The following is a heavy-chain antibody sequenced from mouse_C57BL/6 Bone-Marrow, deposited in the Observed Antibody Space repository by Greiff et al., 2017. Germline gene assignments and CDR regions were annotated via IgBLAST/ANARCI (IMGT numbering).Heavy chain of an antibody. D-gene: IGHD1-1*01. CDR1: GYTFTSYW. Sequence: VQLQQPGAELVKPGASVKMSCKASGYTFTSYWITWVKQRPGQGLEWIGDIHPGSGSTNYNEKFKSKATLTVDTSSSTAYMQLSSLTSEDSAVYYCARWDYGSSLGYWYFDVWGTGTTVTVSS. CDR3: ARWDYGSSLGYWYFDV. J-gene: IGHJ1*03. V-gene: IGHV1-55*01. CDR2: IHPGSGST.